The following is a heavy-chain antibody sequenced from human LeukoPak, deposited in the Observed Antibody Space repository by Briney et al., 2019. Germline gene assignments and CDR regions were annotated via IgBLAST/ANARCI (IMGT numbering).Heavy chain of an antibody. CDR3: AKDWIQFNRVFDCFDS. CDR2: IGNTET. Sequence: RPGGSLRLSCATSGFPFETNAMSWVRQAPGKGLEWVATIGNTETFYADSVTGRFTISRDNSKNMVNLQMNRLRVEDTAIYYCAKDWIQFNRVFDCFDSWGQGTLVTVSS. D-gene: IGHD5-18*01. J-gene: IGHJ4*02. CDR1: GFPFETNA. V-gene: IGHV3-23*01.